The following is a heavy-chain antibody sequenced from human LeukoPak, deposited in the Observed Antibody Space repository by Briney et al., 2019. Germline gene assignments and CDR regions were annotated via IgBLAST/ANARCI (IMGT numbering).Heavy chain of an antibody. CDR2: IYGSGRT. J-gene: IGHJ4*02. V-gene: IGHV4-4*09. Sequence: SETLSLTCTVSGVSINIRYLNWIRQPPGKGLEWIGYIYGSGRTNYNPSLKSRVTMSVDTSKSQCSLRLSSVTAADTAVHYCVVRPNLDFFDYWGQGPLVTVSS. CDR3: VVRPNLDFFDY. CDR1: GVSINIRY.